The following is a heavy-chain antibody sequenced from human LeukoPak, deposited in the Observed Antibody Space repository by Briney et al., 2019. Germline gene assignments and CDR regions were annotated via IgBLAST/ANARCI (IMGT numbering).Heavy chain of an antibody. Sequence: ASVKVSYKASGYTFISFAIHWVRQAPGQRLEWMGWINAGNGNTKYSQKFQGRVTITRDTSASTAYMELTSLRSEDTAVYYCARRIVVVTPSQGFDYWGQGTLVTVSS. CDR1: GYTFISFA. J-gene: IGHJ4*02. V-gene: IGHV1-3*01. CDR3: ARRIVVVTPSQGFDY. D-gene: IGHD2-21*02. CDR2: INAGNGNT.